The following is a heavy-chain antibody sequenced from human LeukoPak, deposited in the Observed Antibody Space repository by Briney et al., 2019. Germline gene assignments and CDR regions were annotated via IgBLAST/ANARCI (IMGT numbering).Heavy chain of an antibody. Sequence: SETLSLTCSVSGDSISISRYYWSWIRQPPGKGLEWIGYIYYSGSTNYNPSLKSRVTISLDTSKNQFSLNLSSVTAADTAVYYCASLPAAASGHWFDPWGQGTLVTVSS. CDR1: GDSISISRYY. J-gene: IGHJ5*02. CDR3: ASLPAAASGHWFDP. CDR2: IYYSGST. D-gene: IGHD6-13*01. V-gene: IGHV4-61*01.